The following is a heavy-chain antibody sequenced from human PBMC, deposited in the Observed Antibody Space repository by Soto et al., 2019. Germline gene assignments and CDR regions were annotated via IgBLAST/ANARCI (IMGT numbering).Heavy chain of an antibody. J-gene: IGHJ4*02. CDR2: ISGSGDNT. V-gene: IGHV3-23*01. CDR1: GFTFNSYA. Sequence: PGGSLRLSCAASGFTFNSYAMSWFRQTAGKGLEWVSAISGSGDNTYYADSVKGRFTISRDNSRNTLYLQMNSLRVEDTAVHYCAKVGECSRTGCYPYYLDYWGRGTQVTVSS. D-gene: IGHD2-2*01. CDR3: AKVGECSRTGCYPYYLDY.